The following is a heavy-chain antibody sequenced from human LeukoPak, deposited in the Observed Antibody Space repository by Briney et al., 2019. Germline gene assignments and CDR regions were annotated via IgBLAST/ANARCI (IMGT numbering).Heavy chain of an antibody. CDR1: GGSFSGYY. D-gene: IGHD5-12*01. J-gene: IGHJ3*02. Sequence: PSETLSLTCAVYGGSFSGYYWSWIRQPPGKGLEWIGEINHSGSTNYNPSLKSRVTISVDTSKNQFSLKLSSVTAADTAVYYCARSGWLRAFDIWGQGTMVTVSS. V-gene: IGHV4-34*01. CDR2: INHSGST. CDR3: ARSGWLRAFDI.